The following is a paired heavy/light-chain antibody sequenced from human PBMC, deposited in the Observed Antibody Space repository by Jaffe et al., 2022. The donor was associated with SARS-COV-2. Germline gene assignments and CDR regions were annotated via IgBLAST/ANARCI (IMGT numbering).Light chain of an antibody. CDR2: GNR. CDR1: SSNIGAGYD. J-gene: IGLJ2*01. V-gene: IGLV1-40*01. Sequence: QSVLTQPPSVSGAPGQRVTISCTGSSSNIGAGYDVHWYQQLPGTAPKLLIYGNRNRPSGVPDRFSGSKSGTSASLAITGLQAEDEADYYCQSYDNSLSGVIFGGGTKLTVL. CDR3: QSYDNSLSGVI.
Heavy chain of an antibody. CDR1: GFTFGDYA. D-gene: IGHD3-22*01. CDR2: IRRKVYGGTT. CDR3: TRDRESGYFDNSGSDC. J-gene: IGHJ4*02. V-gene: IGHV3-49*03. Sequence: EVQLVESGGGLVQPGQSLRLSCTTSGFTFGDYAMGWFRQAPGKGLEWVGFIRRKVYGGTTGYAASVRGRFTISRDDSESIAYLQMNSLQREDTAVYYCTRDRESGYFDNSGSDCWGQGTLVTVSS.